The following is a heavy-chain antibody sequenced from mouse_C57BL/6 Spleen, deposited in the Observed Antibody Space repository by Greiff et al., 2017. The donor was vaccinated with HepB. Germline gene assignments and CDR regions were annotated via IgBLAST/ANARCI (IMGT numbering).Heavy chain of an antibody. V-gene: IGHV1-52*01. CDR2: IDPSDSET. D-gene: IGHD2-1*01. CDR1: GYTFTSYW. CDR3: ARRGGNYYAMDY. J-gene: IGHJ4*01. Sequence: QVHVKQPGAELVRPGSSVKLSCKASGYTFTSYWMHWVKQRPIQGLEWIGNIDPSDSETHYNQKFKDKATLTVDKSSSTAYMQLSSLTSEDSAVYYCARRGGNYYAMDYWGQGTSVTVSS.